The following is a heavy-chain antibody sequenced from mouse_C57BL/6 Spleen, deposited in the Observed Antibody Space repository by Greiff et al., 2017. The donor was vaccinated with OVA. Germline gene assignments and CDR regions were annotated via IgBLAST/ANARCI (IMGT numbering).Heavy chain of an antibody. CDR3: ARLSCGSSYFDY. CDR2: ICPGDGDT. CDR1: GYAFSSYW. J-gene: IGHJ2*01. D-gene: IGHD1-1*01. Sequence: VQLQESGAELVKPGASVKISCKASGYAFSSYWMNWVKQRPGKGLEWIGQICPGDGDTNYNGKFKGKATLTADKSSSTAYMQLSSLTSEDAAVYFCARLSCGSSYFDYWGQGTTLTVSS. V-gene: IGHV1-80*01.